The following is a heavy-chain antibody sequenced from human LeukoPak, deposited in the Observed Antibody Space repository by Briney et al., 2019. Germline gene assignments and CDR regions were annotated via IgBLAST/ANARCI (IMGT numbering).Heavy chain of an antibody. CDR1: GYSFTSYW. Sequence: GESLKISCKGSGYSFTSYWIGWVRQMPGKGVEWVGNIYPGDSDTRYSPSFQGQVTISADKSISTAYLQWSSLKASDTAMYYCARLVGSYYHVLFDYWGQGTLVTVSS. CDR2: IYPGDSDT. CDR3: ARLVGSYYHVLFDY. J-gene: IGHJ4*02. V-gene: IGHV5-51*01. D-gene: IGHD1-26*01.